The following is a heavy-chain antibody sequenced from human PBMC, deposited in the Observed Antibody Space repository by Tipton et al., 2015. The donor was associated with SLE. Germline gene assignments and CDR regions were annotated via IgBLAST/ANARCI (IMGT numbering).Heavy chain of an antibody. Sequence: LRLSCTVSGGSISSSSYYWGWIRQPPGKGLEWIGSIYYSGSTYYNPSLKSRVTMTRNTSVSTAYMELSSLRSEDTAVYYCARGQSPDYWGQGTLVTVSS. CDR2: IYYSGST. V-gene: IGHV4-39*07. J-gene: IGHJ4*02. CDR3: ARGQSPDY. CDR1: GGSISSSSYY.